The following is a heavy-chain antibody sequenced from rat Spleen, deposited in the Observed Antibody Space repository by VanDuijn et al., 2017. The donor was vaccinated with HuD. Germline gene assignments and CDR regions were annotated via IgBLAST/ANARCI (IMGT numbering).Heavy chain of an antibody. CDR2: ISYDGNSI. CDR3: VRQDTSGYSNWFAY. CDR1: GFTFTDFY. J-gene: IGHJ3*01. Sequence: EVQLVESGGGLVQPGRSLKLSCATSGFTFTDFYMAWVRQAPTKGLEWVATISYDGNSIYYRDSVKGRFTISRDNAQSTLYLQMDSLRSEDTATYYCVRQDTSGYSNWFAYWGQGALVTVSS. V-gene: IGHV5-7*01. D-gene: IGHD4-3*01.